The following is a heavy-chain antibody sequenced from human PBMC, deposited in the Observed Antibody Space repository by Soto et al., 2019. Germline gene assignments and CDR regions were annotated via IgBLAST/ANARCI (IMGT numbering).Heavy chain of an antibody. Sequence: SEPLSLTSNVSGGSISSSSYYWGWIRQPPGKGLEWIASIYYSGHTYYNPSLKSRVTISVDTSKNQFSPKLSSVTAADTAVYYCAMSLWFGNTPNWFDPWGQGTLVTVSS. CDR1: GGSISSSSYY. D-gene: IGHD3-10*01. CDR3: AMSLWFGNTPNWFDP. J-gene: IGHJ5*02. CDR2: IYYSGHT. V-gene: IGHV4-39*01.